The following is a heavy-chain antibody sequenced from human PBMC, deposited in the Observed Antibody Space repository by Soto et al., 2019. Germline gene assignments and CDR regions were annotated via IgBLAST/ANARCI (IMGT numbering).Heavy chain of an antibody. Sequence: SETLSLTCAVYGGSFSGYYWSWIRQPPGKGLEWIGEINHSGSTNYNPSLKSRVTISVDTSKNQFSLKLSSVTAADKAVYYCARGGRSSSRFRDYYFDYWGQGTLVTVSS. CDR2: INHSGST. V-gene: IGHV4-34*01. D-gene: IGHD6-13*01. CDR3: ARGGRSSSRFRDYYFDY. J-gene: IGHJ4*02. CDR1: GGSFSGYY.